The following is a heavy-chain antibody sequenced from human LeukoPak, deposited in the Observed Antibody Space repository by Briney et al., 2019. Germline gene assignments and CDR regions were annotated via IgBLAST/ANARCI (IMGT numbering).Heavy chain of an antibody. CDR1: GFTLRRYW. CDR3: ARDRPDTPMVSDY. Sequence: SLRLSLAAPGFTLRRYWVSWVRQAPGKGLEWVTNINQGGSEKYYVDSVKGRFTISRDNAKNSLFLQMNSLRAEDTAVYYCARDRPDTPMVSDYWGQGTLVTVSS. V-gene: IGHV3-7*01. CDR2: INQGGSEK. D-gene: IGHD5-18*01. J-gene: IGHJ4*02.